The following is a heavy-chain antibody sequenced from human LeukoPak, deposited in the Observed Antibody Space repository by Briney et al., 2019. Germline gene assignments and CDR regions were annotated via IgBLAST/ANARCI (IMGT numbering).Heavy chain of an antibody. CDR2: IYSGGST. V-gene: IGHV3-53*01. Sequence: GGSLRLSCAASGFTVSSNYMSWVRQAPGKGLERVSVIYSGGSTYYADSVKGRFTISRDNAKSTLFLQMNSLRAEDTALYYCARTTSMNYVGDAFHIWGQGTMVTVSS. CDR1: GFTVSSNY. CDR3: ARTTSMNYVGDAFHI. D-gene: IGHD1-7*01. J-gene: IGHJ3*02.